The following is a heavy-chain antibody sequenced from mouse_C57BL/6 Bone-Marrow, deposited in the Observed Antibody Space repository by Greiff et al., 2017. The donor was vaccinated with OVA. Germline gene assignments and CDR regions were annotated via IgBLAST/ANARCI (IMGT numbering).Heavy chain of an antibody. Sequence: EVQRVESGAELVRPGASVKLSCTASGFNIKDYYMHWVKQRPEKGLEWIGRIDPEDGDTEYAPKFPGKVTMTADNASNTAYMQRSSPASKDTDVYYRTTNYSPYGGQGTLVTVSA. CDR1: GFNIKDYY. CDR2: IDPEDGDT. J-gene: IGHJ3*01. CDR3: TTNYSPY. D-gene: IGHD2-12*01. V-gene: IGHV14-1*01.